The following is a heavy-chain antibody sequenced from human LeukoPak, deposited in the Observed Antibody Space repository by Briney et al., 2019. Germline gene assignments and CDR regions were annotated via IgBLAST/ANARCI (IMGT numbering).Heavy chain of an antibody. J-gene: IGHJ4*02. V-gene: IGHV4-39*07. CDR3: AGCSGASCYYITSPLYFDY. Sequence: SETLSLTCTVSGGSIGSNSYYWGWIRQPPGKGLEWIGSFYYTGSTFYSPSLKSRVTISVDTSKNQFSLKLSSVTAADTAVYYCAGCSGASCYYITSPLYFDYWGQGTLVTVSS. D-gene: IGHD2-15*01. CDR1: GGSIGSNSYY. CDR2: FYYTGST.